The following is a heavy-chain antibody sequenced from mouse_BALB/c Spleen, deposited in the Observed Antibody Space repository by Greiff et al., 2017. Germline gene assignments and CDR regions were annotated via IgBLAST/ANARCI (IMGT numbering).Heavy chain of an antibody. CDR3: ARHWDGYYAY. CDR2: ISSGGSYT. CDR1: GFTFSSYG. J-gene: IGHJ3*01. D-gene: IGHD2-3*01. Sequence: EVQVVESGGDLVKPGGSLKLSCAASGFTFSSYGMSWVRQTPDKRLEWVATISSGGSYTYYPDSVKGRFTISRDNAKNTLYLQMSSLKSEDTAMYYCARHWDGYYAYWGQGTLVTVSA. V-gene: IGHV5-6*01.